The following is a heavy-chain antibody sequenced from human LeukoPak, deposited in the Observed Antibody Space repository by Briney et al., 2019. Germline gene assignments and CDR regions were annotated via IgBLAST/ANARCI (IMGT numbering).Heavy chain of an antibody. V-gene: IGHV3-9*01. D-gene: IGHD3-22*01. CDR1: GFTFDDYA. CDR2: ISWNSGSI. Sequence: SLRLSCAASGFTFDDYAMHWVRQAPGKGLEWVSGISWNSGSIGYADSVKGRFTISRDNAKNSLYLQMNSLRAEDTALYYCAKHGDYYDSSGYYSWGQGTLVTVSS. J-gene: IGHJ4*02. CDR3: AKHGDYYDSSGYYS.